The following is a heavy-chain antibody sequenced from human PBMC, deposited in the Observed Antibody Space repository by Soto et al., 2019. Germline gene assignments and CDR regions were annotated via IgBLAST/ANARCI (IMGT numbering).Heavy chain of an antibody. D-gene: IGHD2-2*01. CDR2: INPNSGGT. V-gene: IGHV1-2*04. CDR1: GYTFTGYY. J-gene: IGHJ6*02. CDR3: AREGWAYCSSTSCYLSQASGTDV. Sequence: ASVKVSCKASGYTFTGYYMHWVRQAPGQGLEWMGWINPNSGGTNYAQKFQGWVTMTRDTSISTAYMELSRLRSDDTAVYYCAREGWAYCSSTSCYLSQASGTDVWGQGTTVTVSS.